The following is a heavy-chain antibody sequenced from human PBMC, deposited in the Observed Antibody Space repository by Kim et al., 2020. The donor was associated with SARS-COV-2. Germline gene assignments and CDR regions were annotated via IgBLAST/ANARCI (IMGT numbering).Heavy chain of an antibody. D-gene: IGHD1-26*01. CDR1: GGSFSGYY. V-gene: IGHV4-34*01. Sequence: SETLSLTCAVYGGSFSGYYWSWIRQPPGKGLEWIGEINHSGSTNYNPSLKSRVTISVDTSKNQFSLKLSSVTAADTAVYYCARVTTGSGIVGATGSGGGYFDYWGQGTLVTVSS. J-gene: IGHJ4*02. CDR3: ARVTTGSGIVGATGSGGGYFDY. CDR2: INHSGST.